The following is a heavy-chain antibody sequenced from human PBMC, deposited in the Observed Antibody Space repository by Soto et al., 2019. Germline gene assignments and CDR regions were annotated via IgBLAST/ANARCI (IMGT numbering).Heavy chain of an antibody. CDR3: ARGSGAAAGPNDAFDI. CDR1: GYSFTSYW. J-gene: IGHJ3*02. CDR2: IYPGDSDT. V-gene: IGHV5-51*01. Sequence: GESLKISCKGSGYSFTSYWIGWVRQMPGKGLEWMGIIYPGDSDTRYSPSFQGQVTMTRDTSISTAYMELSRLRSDDTAVYYWARGSGAAAGPNDAFDIWGQGTMVTVSS. D-gene: IGHD6-13*01.